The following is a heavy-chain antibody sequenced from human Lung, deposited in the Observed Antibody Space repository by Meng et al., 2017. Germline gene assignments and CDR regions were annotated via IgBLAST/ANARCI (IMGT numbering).Heavy chain of an antibody. CDR1: GYTFTTDG. J-gene: IGHJ4*02. CDR3: ARDRQWLFDY. Sequence: QVHLVQSGLEVKKPGASAKVSCKASGYTFTTDGISWLRQAPGQGLEWMGWIDPGNGNRDFAEKFQDRLTMSNDTSSSTVYMELTRLTSDDTAVYYCARDRQWLFDYWGQGALVTVSS. CDR2: IDPGNGNR. V-gene: IGHV1-18*01. D-gene: IGHD6-19*01.